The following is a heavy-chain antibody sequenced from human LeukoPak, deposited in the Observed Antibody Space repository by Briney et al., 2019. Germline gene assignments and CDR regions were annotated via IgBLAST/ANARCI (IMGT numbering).Heavy chain of an antibody. J-gene: IGHJ4*02. V-gene: IGHV1-69*04. Sequence: GSSVKVSCKASGGTFSSYAISWGRQAPGQGLGWMGRIIPILGIANYAQKFQGRVTITADKSTSTAYMELSSLRSEDTAVYYCARDLDGDDSSGYYDPFDYWGQGTLVTVSS. CDR1: GGTFSSYA. CDR3: ARDLDGDDSSGYYDPFDY. D-gene: IGHD3-22*01. CDR2: IIPILGIA.